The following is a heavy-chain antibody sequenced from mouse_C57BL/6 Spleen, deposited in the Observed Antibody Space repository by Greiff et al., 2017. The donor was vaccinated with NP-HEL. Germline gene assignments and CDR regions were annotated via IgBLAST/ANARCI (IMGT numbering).Heavy chain of an antibody. V-gene: IGHV5-12*01. Sequence: VQLKESGGGLVQPGGSLKLSCAASGFTFSDYYMYWVRQTPEKRLEWVAYISNGGGSTYYPDTVKGRFTISRDNAKNTLYLQMSRLKSEDTAMYYCARANSNYYAMDYWGQGTSVTVSS. CDR2: ISNGGGST. J-gene: IGHJ4*01. D-gene: IGHD2-5*01. CDR3: ARANSNYYAMDY. CDR1: GFTFSDYY.